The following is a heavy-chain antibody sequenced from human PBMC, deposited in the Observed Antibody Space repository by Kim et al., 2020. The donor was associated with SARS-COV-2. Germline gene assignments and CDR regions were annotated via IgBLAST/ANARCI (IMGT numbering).Heavy chain of an antibody. CDR2: TYCSAST. Sequence: SETLSLTCTVSGGSISSSSYYWGRIRQAKGQELEWIGSTYCSASTNYYLSGKSTITISVDKSNNSLSLKLSTATATAMADYDRARRYG. CDR3: ARRYG. CDR1: GGSISSSSYY. J-gene: IGHJ6*01. V-gene: IGHV4-39*01.